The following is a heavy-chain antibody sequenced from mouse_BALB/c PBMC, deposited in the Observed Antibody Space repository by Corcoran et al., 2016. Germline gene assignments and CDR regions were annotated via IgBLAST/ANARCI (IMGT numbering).Heavy chain of an antibody. V-gene: IGHV14-3*02. CDR1: GFNIKDTY. Sequence: EDQLQQSGAELEKSGASVKLSCTASGFNIKDTYMHWVKQRPEQGLEWIGRIDPANGHTKYDPKYQGKATITADTSSNTAYLQLSSLTSEDTAVYYCANWDWYFDVWGAGTTVTVSA. D-gene: IGHD4-1*01. J-gene: IGHJ1*01. CDR3: ANWDWYFDV. CDR2: IDPANGHT.